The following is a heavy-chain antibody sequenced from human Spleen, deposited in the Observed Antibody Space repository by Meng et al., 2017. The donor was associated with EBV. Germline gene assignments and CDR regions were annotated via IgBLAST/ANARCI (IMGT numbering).Heavy chain of an antibody. CDR2: INHIGIT. CDR3: ARAGSFLGIIDS. V-gene: IGHV4-34*01. CDR1: VGSCNDHY. D-gene: IGHD2/OR15-2a*01. J-gene: IGHJ5*01. Sequence: QVHLQQWDALLLKPSETLSLTCAVYVGSCNDHYWSWIRQPPGKGLEWIGEINHIGITNYSPSLKSRVTISVDTSKNQFSLKLSSVTAADTAVYYCARAGSFLGIIDSWGQGTLVTVSS.